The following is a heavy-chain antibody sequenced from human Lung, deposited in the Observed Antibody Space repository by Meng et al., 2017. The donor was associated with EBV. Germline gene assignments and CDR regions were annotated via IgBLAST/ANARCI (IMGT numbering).Heavy chain of an antibody. Sequence: GQLQQSGPGLVKPSQTLLLTCVISGDSVSSSSAAWNWIRQSPSRGLEWLGRTYYRSKWYNDYAVSVKSRITINPDTSKNQFSLQLNSVTPEDTAVYYCASSRPLAGNWNYHYWGQGTLVTVSS. D-gene: IGHD1-7*01. J-gene: IGHJ4*02. V-gene: IGHV6-1*01. CDR3: ASSRPLAGNWNYHY. CDR2: TYYRSKWYN. CDR1: GDSVSSSSAA.